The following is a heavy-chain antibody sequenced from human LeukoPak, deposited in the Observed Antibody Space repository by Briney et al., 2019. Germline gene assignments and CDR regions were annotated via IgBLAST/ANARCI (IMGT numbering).Heavy chain of an antibody. D-gene: IGHD2-8*01. CDR3: TRGDPVGYCTNGVCGVDY. CDR1: GFTFGDYA. J-gene: IGHJ4*02. Sequence: GGSLRLSCTASGFTFGDYAMSWFRQAPGKGLEWVGFIRSKAYGGTTEYAASVKGRFTISRDDSKSIAYLQMNSLKTEDTAVYYCTRGDPVGYCTNGVCGVDYWGQGTLVTVSS. CDR2: IRSKAYGGTT. V-gene: IGHV3-49*03.